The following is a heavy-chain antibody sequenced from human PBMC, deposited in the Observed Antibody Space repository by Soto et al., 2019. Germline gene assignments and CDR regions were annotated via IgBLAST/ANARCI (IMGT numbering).Heavy chain of an antibody. J-gene: IGHJ5*02. CDR2: VSFSGSK. V-gene: IGHV4-39*01. CDR1: GDSVSNSGYY. Sequence: QLLLQESGPGLVKPSETLSLTCTVSGDSVSNSGYYWGWIRQSPGKRLEWIGSVSFSGSKYYNPSLTSRVTLSVDTSKALFSLKLRSVTAADTAVYYWARGSTWQGRDWFDPWGQGTLVTVSS. CDR3: ARGSTWQGRDWFDP. D-gene: IGHD6-13*01.